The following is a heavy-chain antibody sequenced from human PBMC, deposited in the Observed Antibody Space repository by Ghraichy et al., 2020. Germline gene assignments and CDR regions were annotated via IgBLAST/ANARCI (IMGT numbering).Heavy chain of an antibody. V-gene: IGHV3-30*18. CDR2: ISYDGSNK. Sequence: SLNISCAASGFTFSSYGMHWVRQAPGKGLEWVAVISYDGSNKYYADSVKGRFTISRDNSKNTLYLQMNSLRAEDTAVYYCAKGFSGWYFDYWGQGTLVTVSS. D-gene: IGHD6-19*01. CDR3: AKGFSGWYFDY. J-gene: IGHJ4*02. CDR1: GFTFSSYG.